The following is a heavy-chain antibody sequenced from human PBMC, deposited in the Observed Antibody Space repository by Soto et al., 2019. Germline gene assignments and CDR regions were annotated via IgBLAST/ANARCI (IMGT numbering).Heavy chain of an antibody. V-gene: IGHV3-21*06. CDR1: GFSFSAFN. CDR3: AREAGLDSYDFSSYSYFGLDY. Sequence: EVHLVESGGGLVKPGGSLTLSCAASGFSFSAFNMNWVRQAPGKGLEWVSSITTGSRHIYYADSVKGRFTISRDNAKNTLYLHMNNLRPEDTAVFYCAREAGLDSYDFSSYSYFGLDYWGQGTRVTVSS. D-gene: IGHD3-22*01. CDR2: ITTGSRHI. J-gene: IGHJ4*02.